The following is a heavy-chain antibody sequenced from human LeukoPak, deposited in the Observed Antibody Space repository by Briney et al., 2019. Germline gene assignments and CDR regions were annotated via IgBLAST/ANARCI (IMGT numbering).Heavy chain of an antibody. J-gene: IGHJ4*02. V-gene: IGHV1-24*01. CDR3: ATDAQTFSENFDY. CDR2: FDPEDGET. CDR1: GYTFTGYY. D-gene: IGHD2/OR15-2a*01. Sequence: GASLKVSCKAAGYTFTGYYMHWVRQAPGKGLEWMGGFDPEDGETIYAQKFQGRVTMTEDTSTDTAYMELSSLRSEDTAVYYCATDAQTFSENFDYWGQGTLVTVSS.